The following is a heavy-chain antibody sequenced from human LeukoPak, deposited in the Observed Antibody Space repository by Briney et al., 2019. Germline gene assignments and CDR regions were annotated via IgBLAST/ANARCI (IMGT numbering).Heavy chain of an antibody. CDR1: GFTVSSNY. V-gene: IGHV3-53*01. Sequence: PGGSLRLSCAASGFTVSSNYMSWVRQAPGKGLEWVSLIYSGGSTYYADSVKGRFTISRDNSKNTLCLQMNSLRAEDTAVYYCARGPEKEYDDYWGQGTLVTVSS. J-gene: IGHJ4*02. CDR3: ARGPEKEYDDY. CDR2: IYSGGST. D-gene: IGHD2/OR15-2a*01.